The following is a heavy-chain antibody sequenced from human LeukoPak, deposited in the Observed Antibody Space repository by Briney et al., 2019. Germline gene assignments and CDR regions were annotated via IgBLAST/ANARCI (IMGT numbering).Heavy chain of an antibody. CDR3: ARAVEMATITNWFDP. CDR2: INPSGGST. Sequence: GASVKVSCKASGYTFTSYYMHWVRQAPGQGLEWMGIINPSGGSTSYAQKFQGRVTMTRDTSTSTVYMELSSLRSEDTAVYYCARAVEMATITNWFDPWGLGTLVTVSS. CDR1: GYTFTSYY. V-gene: IGHV1-46*01. J-gene: IGHJ5*02. D-gene: IGHD5-24*01.